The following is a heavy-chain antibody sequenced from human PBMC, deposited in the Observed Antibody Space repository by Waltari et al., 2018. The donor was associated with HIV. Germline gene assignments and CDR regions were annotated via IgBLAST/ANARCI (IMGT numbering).Heavy chain of an antibody. V-gene: IGHV4-39*07. J-gene: IGHJ3*02. D-gene: IGHD3-10*01. CDR3: AREGRCYGSGSYYCAFDI. CDR1: GGSISSSSYY. Sequence: QLQLQESGPGLVKPSETLSLPCTVSGGSISSSSYYWGWIRQPPGKGLEWIGCIYYSGSTYNNPSLKSRVTISVDTSKNQFSLKLSSVTAADTAVYYCAREGRCYGSGSYYCAFDIWGQGTMVTVSS. CDR2: IYYSGST.